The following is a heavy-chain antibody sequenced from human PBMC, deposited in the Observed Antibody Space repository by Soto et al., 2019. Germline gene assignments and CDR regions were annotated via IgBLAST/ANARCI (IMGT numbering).Heavy chain of an antibody. CDR2: IYYSGST. D-gene: IGHD4-17*01. J-gene: IGHJ1*01. CDR1: GGSISSGGYY. V-gene: IGHV4-31*03. Sequence: PSETLSLTCTVSGGSISSGGYYWSWIRQHPGKGLEWIGYIYYSGSTYYNPSLKSRVTISVDTSKNQFSLKLSSVTAADTAVYYCARHRAITVTSPLGGNDFQHWGQGTLVTVSS. CDR3: ARHRAITVTSPLGGNDFQH.